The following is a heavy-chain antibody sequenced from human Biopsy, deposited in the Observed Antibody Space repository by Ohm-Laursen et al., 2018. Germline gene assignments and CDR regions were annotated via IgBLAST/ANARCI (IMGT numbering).Heavy chain of an antibody. J-gene: IGHJ4*02. CDR3: ARALAGYDLSAYYIDS. D-gene: IGHD3-22*01. CDR1: GDSLSSYF. Sequence: TLSLTCTVSGDSLSSYFWSWIRQPPGKGLEWIGFIHNSGSTDHNPSLKSRVTVSMDVSNNDFSLKLTSVTAADTAVYYCARALAGYDLSAYYIDSWGQGTLVTVSS. CDR2: IHNSGST. V-gene: IGHV4-59*01.